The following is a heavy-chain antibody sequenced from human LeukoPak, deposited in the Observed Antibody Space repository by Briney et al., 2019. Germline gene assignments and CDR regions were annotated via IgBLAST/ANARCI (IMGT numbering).Heavy chain of an antibody. J-gene: IGHJ4*02. V-gene: IGHV3-23*01. CDR3: AKDRFQKGLVRYYFDY. CDR2: ISGSGGST. Sequence: GGSLRLSCAASGFTFSSYWMHWVRQAPGKGLEWVSAISGSGGSTYYADSVKGRFTISRDNSKNTLYLQMNSLRAEDTAVYYCAKDRFQKGLVRYYFDYWGQGTLVTVSS. D-gene: IGHD6-13*01. CDR1: GFTFSSYW.